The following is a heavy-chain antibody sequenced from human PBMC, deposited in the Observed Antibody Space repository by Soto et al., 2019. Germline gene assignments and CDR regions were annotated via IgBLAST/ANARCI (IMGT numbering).Heavy chain of an antibody. J-gene: IGHJ6*02. V-gene: IGHV3-30*18. Sequence: GSLRLSCVASGFAFSEYGMHWVRQAPGKGLEWVTFISYDGSNKNYADSVKGRFTIYRDNSKNTQFLQMNSLRAEDTAVYYCAKVAPPSSRWTSANFSYHGMYGGGQGTSVTV. D-gene: IGHD6-13*01. CDR3: AKVAPPSSRWTSANFSYHGMYG. CDR1: GFAFSEYG. CDR2: ISYDGSNK.